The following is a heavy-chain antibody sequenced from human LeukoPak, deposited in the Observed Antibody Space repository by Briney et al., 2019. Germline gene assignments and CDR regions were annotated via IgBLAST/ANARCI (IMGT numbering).Heavy chain of an antibody. V-gene: IGHV4-59*08. CDR2: IYYSGST. Sequence: SETLSLTCTVSGGSISSYYWSWIRQPPGKGLEWIGYIYYSGSTNYNPPLKSRVTISVDTSKNQFSLRLSSVTAADTAVYYCARASYSYDINGWVPFDYWGQGTLVTVSS. CDR1: GGSISSYY. CDR3: ARASYSYDINGWVPFDY. D-gene: IGHD3-22*01. J-gene: IGHJ4*02.